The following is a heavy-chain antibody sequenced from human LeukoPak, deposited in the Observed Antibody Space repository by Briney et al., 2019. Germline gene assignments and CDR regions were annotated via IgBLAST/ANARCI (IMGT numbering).Heavy chain of an antibody. V-gene: IGHV1-2*02. CDR1: GYTFTGYY. CDR2: INPNSGGT. CDR3: ARGLPAAIRSPPDY. J-gene: IGHJ4*02. Sequence: ASVKVSCKASGYTFTGYYMHWVRQAPGQGLEWMGWINPNSGGTNYAQKFQGRVTMTRDTSISTAYMKLSRLRSDDTAVYYCARGLPAAIRSPPDYWGQGTLVTVSS. D-gene: IGHD2-2*02.